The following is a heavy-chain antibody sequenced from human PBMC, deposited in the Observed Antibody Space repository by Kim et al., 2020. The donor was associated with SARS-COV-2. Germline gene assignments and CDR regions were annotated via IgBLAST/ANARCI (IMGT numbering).Heavy chain of an antibody. Sequence: SETLSLTFTVSGGSISSSSYYWGWIRQPPGKGLEWIGRISYSGSTYYNPSLKSRVTISVDTSKNLFSLKLSSLTAADTAVYYCARHGRDEVTIFGVVRSNWFDPWGQGTLVTVSS. J-gene: IGHJ5*02. CDR2: ISYSGST. V-gene: IGHV4-39*01. D-gene: IGHD3-3*01. CDR1: GGSISSSSYY. CDR3: ARHGRDEVTIFGVVRSNWFDP.